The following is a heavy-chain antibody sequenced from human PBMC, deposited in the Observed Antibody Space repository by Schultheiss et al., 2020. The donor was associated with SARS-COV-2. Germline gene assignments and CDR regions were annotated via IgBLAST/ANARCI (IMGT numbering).Heavy chain of an antibody. Sequence: SETLSLTCTVSGGSISSYYWSWIRQPPGKGLEWIGSIYYSGSTYYNPSLKSRVTISVDTSKNQFSLKLSSVTAADTAVYYCARLTVDTLNWFDPWGQGTLVTVSS. CDR2: IYYSGST. CDR1: GGSISSYY. CDR3: ARLTVDTLNWFDP. D-gene: IGHD1-14*01. J-gene: IGHJ5*02. V-gene: IGHV4-59*05.